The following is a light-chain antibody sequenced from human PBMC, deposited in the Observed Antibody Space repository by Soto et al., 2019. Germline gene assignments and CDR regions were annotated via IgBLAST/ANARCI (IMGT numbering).Light chain of an antibody. J-gene: IGKJ1*01. CDR1: QSVSSN. CDR2: GPS. CDR3: QQFNSWPGT. Sequence: EIVMTQSPATLSVSPGERATLSCRASQSVSSNLAWYQQKPGQAPRLLLYGPSTRATGIAARFSGSGSGTEFTLTISSLQSEDFAVYYCQQFNSWPGTFGQGTKVEIK. V-gene: IGKV3-15*01.